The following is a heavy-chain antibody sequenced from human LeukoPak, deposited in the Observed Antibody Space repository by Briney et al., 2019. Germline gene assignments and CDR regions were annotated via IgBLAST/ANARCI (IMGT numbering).Heavy chain of an antibody. D-gene: IGHD3-3*01. CDR2: ISSSSSYI. J-gene: IGHJ6*02. CDR3: ARGRRWGVVMNYYYYGMDV. V-gene: IGHV3-21*01. Sequence: GGSLRLSCAASGFTFSSYSMNRVRQAPGKGLEWVSSISSSSSYIYYADSVKGRFTISRDNAKNSLYLQMNSLRAEDTAVYYCARGRRWGVVMNYYYYGMDVWGQGTTVTVSS. CDR1: GFTFSSYS.